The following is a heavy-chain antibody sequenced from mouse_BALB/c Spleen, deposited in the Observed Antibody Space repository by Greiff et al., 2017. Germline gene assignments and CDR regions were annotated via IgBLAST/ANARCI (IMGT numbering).Heavy chain of an antibody. CDR1: GYAFTNYW. V-gene: IGHV1-63*01. D-gene: IGHD1-1*01. J-gene: IGHJ2*01. CDR3: ARGGTVVVDY. CDR2: IYPGSGNT. Sequence: QVHVKQSGAELVRPGTSVKISCKASGYAFTNYWLGWVKQRPGHGLEWIGDIYPGSGNTYYNEKFKGKATLTADKSSSTAYMQLSSLTSEDSAVYFCARGGTVVVDYWGQGTTLTVSS.